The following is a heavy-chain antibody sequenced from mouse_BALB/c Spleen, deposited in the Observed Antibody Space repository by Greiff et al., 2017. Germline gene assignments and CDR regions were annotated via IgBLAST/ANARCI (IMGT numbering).Heavy chain of an antibody. CDR2: INPNNGGT. CDR1: GYTFTDYN. J-gene: IGHJ1*01. CDR3: ARGNYVYFDV. V-gene: IGHV1-18*01. Sequence: EVQLQQSGPELVKPGASVKIPCKASGYTFTDYNMDWVKQSHGKRLEWIGDINPNNGGTIYNQKFKGKATLTVDKSSSTAYMELRSLTSEDTAVYYCARGNYVYFDVWGAGTTVTVSS. D-gene: IGHD2-1*01.